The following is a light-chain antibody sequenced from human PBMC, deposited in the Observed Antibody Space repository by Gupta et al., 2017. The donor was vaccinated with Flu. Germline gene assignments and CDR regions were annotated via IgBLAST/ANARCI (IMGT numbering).Light chain of an antibody. CDR1: QAIRKD. Sequence: GDRVTITCRASQAIRKDLNWYQQRPGTVPSLLISAASNLRSGVPSRFSGSGSGTDFTLTITRLQPEDFATYYCQQSDSMPWTFGQGTKVEI. J-gene: IGKJ1*01. CDR3: QQSDSMPWT. CDR2: AAS. V-gene: IGKV1-39*01.